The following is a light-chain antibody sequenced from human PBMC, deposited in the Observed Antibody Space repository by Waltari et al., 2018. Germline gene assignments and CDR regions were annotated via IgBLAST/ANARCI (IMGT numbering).Light chain of an antibody. CDR2: NNN. J-gene: IGLJ1*01. CDR3: AARDDSRTGPRFYV. CDR1: SSNIGSNT. Sequence: QSVLTQPPSASGTPGQRVDISCSGSSSNIGSNTVDWYQHLQGKAPKLLIYNNNQRPSGVPDRFSASKSGTSASRAISVLQSEDEGEYYCAARDDSRTGPRFYVFGTGTNVTVL. V-gene: IGLV1-44*01.